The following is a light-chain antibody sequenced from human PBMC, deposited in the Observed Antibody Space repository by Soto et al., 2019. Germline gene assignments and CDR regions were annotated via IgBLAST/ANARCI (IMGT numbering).Light chain of an antibody. Sequence: DIQMTQSPSTLSASVGDRVTITCRASQNVNNCLAWYQQKPGKAPKLLIHKASNLESGVPSRFSGSGSGTVFSLTFSSLQPDDFATYYCQQYNSYWTFGQGTKVEIK. V-gene: IGKV1-5*03. CDR3: QQYNSYWT. CDR1: QNVNNC. J-gene: IGKJ1*01. CDR2: KAS.